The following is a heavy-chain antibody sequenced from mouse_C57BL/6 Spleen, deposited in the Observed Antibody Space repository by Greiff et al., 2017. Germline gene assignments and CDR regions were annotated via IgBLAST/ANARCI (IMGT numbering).Heavy chain of an antibody. CDR3: TRSYDYDRN. CDR1: GYTFTDYE. CDR2: IDPETGGT. V-gene: IGHV1-15*01. J-gene: IGHJ2*01. D-gene: IGHD2-4*01. Sequence: QVHVKQSGAELVRPGASVTLSCKASGYTFTDYEMHWVKQTPVHGLEWIGAIDPETGGTAYNQKFKGKAILTADKSSSTAYMELRSLTSEDSAVYYCTRSYDYDRNWGQGTTLTVSS.